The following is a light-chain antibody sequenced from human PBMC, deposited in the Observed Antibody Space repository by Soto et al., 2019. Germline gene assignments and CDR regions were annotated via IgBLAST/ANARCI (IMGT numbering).Light chain of an antibody. CDR3: QHLVSYPLT. V-gene: IGKV1-9*01. Sequence: DIPLTQSPSFLSASVGDRVTITCRASQGIGSYLAWYQQRPGKAPKLLIYAASTLQSGVPSRFSGSGSGTEFTLTISSLQPEDFATYYCQHLVSYPLTFGQGTRLEI. CDR1: QGIGSY. CDR2: AAS. J-gene: IGKJ5*01.